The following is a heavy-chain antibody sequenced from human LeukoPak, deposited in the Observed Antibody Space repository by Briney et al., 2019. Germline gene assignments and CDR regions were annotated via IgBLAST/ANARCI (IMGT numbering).Heavy chain of an antibody. D-gene: IGHD3-10*01. J-gene: IGHJ5*02. CDR3: ARGEGSGSYQWFDP. V-gene: IGHV3-30-3*01. Sequence: PGGSLRLSCAASGFTFSSYAMHWVRQAPGKGLEWVAVISYDGSNKYYADSVKGRFTISRDNSKNTLYLQMNSLRAEDTAVYYCARGEGSGSYQWFDPWGQGTLVTVSS. CDR2: ISYDGSNK. CDR1: GFTFSSYA.